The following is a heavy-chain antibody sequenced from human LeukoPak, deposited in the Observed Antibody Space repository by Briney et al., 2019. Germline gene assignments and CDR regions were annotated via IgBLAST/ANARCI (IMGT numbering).Heavy chain of an antibody. CDR1: GFTFSSYG. V-gene: IGHV3-23*01. J-gene: IGHJ4*02. CDR2: LSSRGAIT. D-gene: IGHD3-22*01. Sequence: QTGGSLRLSCAASGFTFSSYGMSWVRQAPGKGLEWVSALSSRGAITSYADSVKGRFTISRDNSKNTLYLQMNSLRAEDTAVYYCAKDADFNYDSSGYYRDSSFDYWGQGTLVTVSS. CDR3: AKDADFNYDSSGYYRDSSFDY.